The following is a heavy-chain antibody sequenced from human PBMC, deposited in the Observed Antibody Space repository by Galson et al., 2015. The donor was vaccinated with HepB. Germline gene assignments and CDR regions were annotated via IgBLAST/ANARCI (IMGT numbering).Heavy chain of an antibody. Sequence: SLRLSCAASGFIFSSYGMHWVRQAPGKGLEWVAVIWYDGSNKYYADSVKGRFTISRDNSKNTLFLQMNSLRVEDTAVYYCAREGGSGSYGDAFDIWGQGTMVTVSS. J-gene: IGHJ3*02. D-gene: IGHD1-26*01. CDR3: AREGGSGSYGDAFDI. V-gene: IGHV3-33*01. CDR1: GFIFSSYG. CDR2: IWYDGSNK.